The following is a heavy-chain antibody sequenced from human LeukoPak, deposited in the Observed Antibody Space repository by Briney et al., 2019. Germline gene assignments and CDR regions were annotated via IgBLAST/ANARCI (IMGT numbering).Heavy chain of an antibody. CDR3: ARRIGSGSFAVRY. CDR2: MNPDSGNT. CDR1: RYPFTSYD. D-gene: IGHD3-10*01. J-gene: IGHJ4*02. V-gene: IGHV1-8*01. Sequence: VASVKVPCKASRYPFTSYDINWVPQATGQGLEWMGWMNPDSGNTGYAQKFQGRVTMTRNPSISTAYMELSSLRSEDTAVYYCARRIGSGSFAVRYWGQGTLVTVSS.